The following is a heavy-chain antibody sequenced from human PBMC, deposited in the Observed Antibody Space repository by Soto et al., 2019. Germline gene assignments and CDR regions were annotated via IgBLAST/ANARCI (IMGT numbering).Heavy chain of an antibody. CDR1: GGTFSSYA. CDR2: IIPIFGTA. Sequence: QVQLVQSGAEVQKPGSSVKVSCKASGGTFSSYAISWVRQAPGQGLEWMGGIIPIFGTANYAQKFQGRVTITADESTSTAYMELSSLRSEDTAVYYCARDHLAAADLYYYYGMDVWGQGTTVTVSS. D-gene: IGHD6-13*01. J-gene: IGHJ6*02. V-gene: IGHV1-69*01. CDR3: ARDHLAAADLYYYYGMDV.